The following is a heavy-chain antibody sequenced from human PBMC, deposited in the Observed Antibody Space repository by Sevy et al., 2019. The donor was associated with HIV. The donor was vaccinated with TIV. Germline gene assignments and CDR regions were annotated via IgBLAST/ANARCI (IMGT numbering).Heavy chain of an antibody. D-gene: IGHD3-10*01. CDR1: GGSISSGSYY. Sequence: SETLSLTCTVSGGSISSGSYYWTWIRQPAGKELEWIGRVYTSGSTNYHPSLKSRATISADTSKNQFSLKLSPVTAADTAVYYCARGHQYYYDSRSYYSWFAPWGQGTLVTVSS. CDR2: VYTSGST. V-gene: IGHV4-61*02. J-gene: IGHJ5*02. CDR3: ARGHQYYYDSRSYYSWFAP.